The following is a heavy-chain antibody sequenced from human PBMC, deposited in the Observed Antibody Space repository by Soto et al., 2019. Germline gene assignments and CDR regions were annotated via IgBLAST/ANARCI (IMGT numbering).Heavy chain of an antibody. CDR3: ASGTRINYYGSGNVEGGGY. Sequence: EVQLVQSRAEVKKPGESLRISCKGSGYSFTSYWISWVRQMPGKGLEWMGRIDPSDSYTNYSPSFQGHVTISADKSISTAYLQWSSLKASDTAMYYCASGTRINYYGSGNVEGGGYWGQGTLVTVSS. V-gene: IGHV5-10-1*03. CDR1: GYSFTSYW. CDR2: IDPSDSYT. J-gene: IGHJ4*02. D-gene: IGHD3-10*01.